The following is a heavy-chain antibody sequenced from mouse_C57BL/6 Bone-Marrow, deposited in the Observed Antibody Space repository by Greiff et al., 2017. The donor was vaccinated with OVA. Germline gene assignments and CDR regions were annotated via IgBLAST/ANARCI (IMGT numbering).Heavy chain of an antibody. CDR1: GFPITSGYY. CDR3: AGDTYYYGSSYWYFDV. CDR2: ITHSGET. J-gene: IGHJ1*03. V-gene: IGHV12-3*01. Sequence: VQGVESGPGLVKPSQSLFLTCSITGFPITSGYYWIWIRQSPGKPLEWMGYITHSGETFYNPSLQSPISITRETSKNQFFLQLNSVTTEDTAMYYCAGDTYYYGSSYWYFDVWGTGTTVTVSS. D-gene: IGHD1-1*01.